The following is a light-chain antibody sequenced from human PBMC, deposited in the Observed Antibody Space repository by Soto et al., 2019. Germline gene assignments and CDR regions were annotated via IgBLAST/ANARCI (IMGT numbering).Light chain of an antibody. Sequence: QSVLTQPASVSGSPGQSITISCTGTSSDVGGYNYVSWYQQHPGKAPKLMIYEVSNRPSGVSNRFSGSKSGNTASLTISGIQAEYEADYYCSSYTRSSTCLFCGVTKGPVL. CDR2: EVS. CDR1: SSDVGGYNY. V-gene: IGLV2-14*01. J-gene: IGLJ3*02. CDR3: SSYTRSSTCL.